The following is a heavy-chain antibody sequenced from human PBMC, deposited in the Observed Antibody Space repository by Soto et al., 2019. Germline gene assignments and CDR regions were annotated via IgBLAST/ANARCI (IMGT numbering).Heavy chain of an antibody. CDR3: AKAPRGYDILTGYHYYFDY. CDR2: ISGSGGST. V-gene: IGHV3-23*01. J-gene: IGHJ4*02. D-gene: IGHD3-9*01. Sequence: GGSLRLSCAASGFTFSSYAMSWVRQAPGKWLEWVSAISGSGGSTYYADSVKGRFTISRDNSKNTLYLQMNSLRAEDTAVYYCAKAPRGYDILTGYHYYFDYWGQGXLVTVYS. CDR1: GFTFSSYA.